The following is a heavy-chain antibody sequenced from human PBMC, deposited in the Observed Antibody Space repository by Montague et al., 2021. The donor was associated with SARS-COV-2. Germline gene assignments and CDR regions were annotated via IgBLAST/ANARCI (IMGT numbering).Heavy chain of an antibody. CDR2: ISSSSTYI. D-gene: IGHD3-22*01. Sequence: SLRLSCAASGFTFITYSMNWVRQAPGKGLEWVSSISSSSTYIYYADSVKGRFTISRDNAKNSLYLQMNSLRAEDTAVYCCASNYYDTTGYYSEDSWGQGTLVTVSS. J-gene: IGHJ4*02. CDR3: ASNYYDTTGYYSEDS. V-gene: IGHV3-21*03. CDR1: GFTFITYS.